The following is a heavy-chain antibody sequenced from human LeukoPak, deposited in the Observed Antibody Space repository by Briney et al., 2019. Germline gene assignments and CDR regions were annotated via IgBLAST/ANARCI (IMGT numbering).Heavy chain of an antibody. Sequence: SETLSLTCTVSGASISTYHWSWIRQSAGKGLEWIGRIHSSGDTNYNPSLESRVTMSMDTSKNHFSLRVSSVTAADTAVYYCARDGLYTYGYSYFDFWGQGTLVTVSS. CDR3: ARDGLYTYGYSYFDF. J-gene: IGHJ4*02. CDR1: GASISTYH. CDR2: IHSSGDT. D-gene: IGHD5-18*01. V-gene: IGHV4-4*07.